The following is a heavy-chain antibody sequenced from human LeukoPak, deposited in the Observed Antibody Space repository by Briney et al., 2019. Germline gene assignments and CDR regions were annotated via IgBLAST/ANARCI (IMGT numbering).Heavy chain of an antibody. V-gene: IGHV3-23*01. CDR2: ISGRDGTT. Sequence: GGSLRLSCAASGFTFSPHAMSWVRRAPGKGLEWVSVISGRDGTTYYADSVKGRFTISRDNSRNMLYLQMNSLRAEDTAVYYCAKALQGRVWGSYSHASDIWGQGTMVTVSP. D-gene: IGHD3-16*01. CDR3: AKALQGRVWGSYSHASDI. CDR1: GFTFSPHA. J-gene: IGHJ3*02.